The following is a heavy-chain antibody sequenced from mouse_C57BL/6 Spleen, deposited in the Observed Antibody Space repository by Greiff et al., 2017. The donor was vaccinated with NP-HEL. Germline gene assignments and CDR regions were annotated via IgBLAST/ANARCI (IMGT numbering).Heavy chain of an antibody. CDR3: ARFDPFAY. CDR2: INPNNGGT. V-gene: IGHV1-26*01. Sequence: EVQLQQSGPELVKPGASVKISCKASGYTFTDYYMNWVKQSHGKSLEWIGDINPNNGGTSYNQKFKGKATLTVDKSSSTAYMELRSLTSEDSAVYYCARFDPFAYWGQGTLVTVSA. J-gene: IGHJ3*01. CDR1: GYTFTDYY.